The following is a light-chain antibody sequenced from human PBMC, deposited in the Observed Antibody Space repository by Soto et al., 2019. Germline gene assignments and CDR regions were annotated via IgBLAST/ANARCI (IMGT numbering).Light chain of an antibody. V-gene: IGLV2-8*01. Sequence: QSALTQPPSASGSPGQSVTISCTGTSSDVGGYNYVSWYQQHPGKAPKLMIYEVSKRPSGVPDRFSGSKSGNTASLTVSGLQAEDEADYYCSSYAGSNPEVFGGGTKVTVL. CDR3: SSYAGSNPEV. CDR2: EVS. J-gene: IGLJ2*01. CDR1: SSDVGGYNY.